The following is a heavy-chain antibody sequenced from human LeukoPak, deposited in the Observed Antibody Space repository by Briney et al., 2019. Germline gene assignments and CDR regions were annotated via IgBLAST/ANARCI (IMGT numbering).Heavy chain of an antibody. V-gene: IGHV4-59*01. D-gene: IGHD6-6*01. Sequence: SETLSLTCTVSGGSISSYYWSWIRQPPGKGLEWIGYIYYSGSTNYNPSLKSRVTISVDTSKNQFSLKLSSVTAADTAVYYCARGSSSMGYWGQGTLVTVSS. CDR2: IYYSGST. CDR1: GGSISSYY. J-gene: IGHJ4*02. CDR3: ARGSSSMGY.